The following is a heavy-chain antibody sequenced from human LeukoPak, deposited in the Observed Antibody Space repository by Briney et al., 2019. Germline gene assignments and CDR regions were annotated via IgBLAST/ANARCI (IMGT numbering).Heavy chain of an antibody. D-gene: IGHD2/OR15-2a*01. J-gene: IGHJ3*02. CDR3: ARGNFSAYDI. V-gene: IGHV3-23*01. Sequence: GGSLRLSCAASGFTFNNYAMIWVRQAPGKGLEWVSAISGSAGTTYYADSVKGRFTISRVNSKNTLYLQMNSLRAEDTAVYYCARGNFSAYDIWGQGTMVTVSS. CDR1: GFTFNNYA. CDR2: ISGSAGTT.